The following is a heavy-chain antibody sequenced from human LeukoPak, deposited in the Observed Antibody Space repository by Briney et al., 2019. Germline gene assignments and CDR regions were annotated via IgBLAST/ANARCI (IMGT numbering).Heavy chain of an antibody. CDR3: AREESGGFFDY. CDR2: IGPAGTNT. Sequence: ASVKVSCKTSGYTFSNYYMHWVRQAPGQGLEWMGLIGPAGTNTNYAQKFRGRVTVTRDTSTTTVYMELSSLSYEDTAVYYCAREESGGFFDYWGPGSLVTVSS. V-gene: IGHV1-46*01. D-gene: IGHD2-8*02. CDR1: GYTFSNYY. J-gene: IGHJ4*02.